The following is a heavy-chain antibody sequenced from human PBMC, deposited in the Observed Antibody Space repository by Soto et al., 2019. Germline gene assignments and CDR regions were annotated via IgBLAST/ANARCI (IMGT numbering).Heavy chain of an antibody. CDR2: INAGNGNT. CDR3: ARGGSLYWYFDL. D-gene: IGHD1-26*01. J-gene: IGHJ2*01. CDR1: GYTFTGCY. V-gene: IGHV1-3*01. Sequence: GASVKVSCKASGYTFTGCYMHWVRQAPGQRLEWMGWINAGNGNTKYSQKFQGRVTITRDTSASTAYMELSSLRSEDTAVYYCARGGSLYWYFDLWGRGTLVTVSS.